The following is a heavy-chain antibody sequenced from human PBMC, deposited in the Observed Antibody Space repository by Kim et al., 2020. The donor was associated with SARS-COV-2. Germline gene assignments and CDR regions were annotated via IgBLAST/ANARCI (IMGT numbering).Heavy chain of an antibody. CDR1: GFTFDDYA. Sequence: GGSLRLSCAASGFTFDDYAMHWVRQAPGKGLEWVSGISWNSGSIGYADSVKGRFTISRDNAKNSLYLQMNSLRAEDTALYYCAKEKLLWFGEVVRSGGMDVWGQGTTVTVSS. J-gene: IGHJ6*02. V-gene: IGHV3-9*01. CDR3: AKEKLLWFGEVVRSGGMDV. D-gene: IGHD3-10*01. CDR2: ISWNSGSI.